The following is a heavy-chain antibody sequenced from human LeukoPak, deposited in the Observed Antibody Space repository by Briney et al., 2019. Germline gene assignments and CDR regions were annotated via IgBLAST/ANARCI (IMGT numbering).Heavy chain of an antibody. CDR2: IGVSGTTT. Sequence: GALRLSCAASGFIFSSYAMAWVRQAPGKGLEWVSGIGVSGTTTYCADSVKGRFTISRDNSKNTLYLQMNSLRAEDTALYYCAKNRGVLRNFDCYDYWGQGTLVTVSS. V-gene: IGHV3-23*01. CDR1: GFIFSSYA. CDR3: AKNRGVLRNFDCYDY. D-gene: IGHD3-9*01. J-gene: IGHJ4*02.